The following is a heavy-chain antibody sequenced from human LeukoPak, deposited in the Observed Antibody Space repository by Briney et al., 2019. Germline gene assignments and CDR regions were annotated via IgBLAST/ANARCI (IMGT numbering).Heavy chain of an antibody. V-gene: IGHV6-1*01. CDR3: ARDPGEGECSSITCDEGMDV. Sequence: QTLSLTCAISGDSVSSNSAAWNWLRQSPARGLEWVGRSYYRNKWYNDYAVSVKSRRSITPDTPQNQFYLQVNSVTPEDTGVYYCARDPGEGECSSITCDEGMDVWGKGTTVTVSS. CDR1: GDSVSSNSAA. D-gene: IGHD2-2*01. CDR2: SYYRNKWYN. J-gene: IGHJ6*04.